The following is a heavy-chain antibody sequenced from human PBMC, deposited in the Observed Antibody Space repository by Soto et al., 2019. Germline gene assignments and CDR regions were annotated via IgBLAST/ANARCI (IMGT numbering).Heavy chain of an antibody. Sequence: EVQLLESGGGLVQIGGSLRLSCAASGFTFSRYAMSWVRQAPGKGLEWVSGISSSGDNTYYADSVKGRLTISRENSKNSLYLQMNSLRAEDTAVYYCAKSNSRNYYYYGTDVWGQGTTVTVSS. J-gene: IGHJ6*02. CDR1: GFTFSRYA. CDR3: AKSNSRNYYYYGTDV. V-gene: IGHV3-23*01. D-gene: IGHD1-26*01. CDR2: ISSSGDNT.